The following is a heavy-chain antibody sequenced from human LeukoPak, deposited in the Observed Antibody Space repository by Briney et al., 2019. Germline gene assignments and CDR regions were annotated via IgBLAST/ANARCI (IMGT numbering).Heavy chain of an antibody. Sequence: ASVKVSCKASGGTFISYAISWVRQAPGQGLEWMGGIIPIFGTANYAQKFQGRVTITADESTSTAYMELSSLRSEDTAVYYCARDRGYYDSSGYYRYDYWGQGTLVTVSS. CDR2: IIPIFGTA. CDR3: ARDRGYYDSSGYYRYDY. V-gene: IGHV1-69*13. J-gene: IGHJ4*02. CDR1: GGTFISYA. D-gene: IGHD3-22*01.